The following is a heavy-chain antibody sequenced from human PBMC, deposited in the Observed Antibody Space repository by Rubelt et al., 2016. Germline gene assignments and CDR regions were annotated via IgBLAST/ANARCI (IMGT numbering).Heavy chain of an antibody. D-gene: IGHD3-10*01. CDR1: GYTFTSYY. CDR3: ARVPMVRGVISYYGMDV. Sequence: QVQLVQSGAEVMKPGASVKVSCKASGYTFTSYYMHWVRQAPGQGLEWMGWISAYNGNTNYAQWCQGRVTRTTDTVTSKAYMELRSLRADDTAVYYCARVPMVRGVISYYGMDVWGQGTTVTVSS. CDR2: ISAYNGNT. J-gene: IGHJ6*02. V-gene: IGHV1-18*04.